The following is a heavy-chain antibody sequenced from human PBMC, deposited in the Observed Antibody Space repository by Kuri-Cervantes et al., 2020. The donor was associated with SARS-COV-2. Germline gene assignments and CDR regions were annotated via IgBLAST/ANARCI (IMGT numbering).Heavy chain of an antibody. CDR3: AQDVSQLGRACRY. J-gene: IGHJ4*02. CDR1: GFSFSSYA. Sequence: GGSLRLSCAASGFSFSSYAMSWVRQAPGKGLGWVSAISGSGDNTYYADSVKGRFTISRDNSQNTVYLQMNSLRGEDTALYYCAQDVSQLGRACRYWGQGTLVTVSS. D-gene: IGHD6-6*01. V-gene: IGHV3-23*01. CDR2: ISGSGDNT.